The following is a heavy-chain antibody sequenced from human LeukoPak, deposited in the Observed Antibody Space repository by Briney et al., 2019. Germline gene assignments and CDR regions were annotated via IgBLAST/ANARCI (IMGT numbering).Heavy chain of an antibody. V-gene: IGHV3-48*03. Sequence: GGSLRLCCAASGFTFSSYEMNWVRQAAGKGLEWVSYISSSGSTIYYADSAKGRFTISRDNAKNSLYLQMNSLRAEDTAVYYCASHYDILTGYPSYFDYWGQGTLVTVSS. J-gene: IGHJ4*02. CDR3: ASHYDILTGYPSYFDY. CDR1: GFTFSSYE. CDR2: ISSSGSTI. D-gene: IGHD3-9*01.